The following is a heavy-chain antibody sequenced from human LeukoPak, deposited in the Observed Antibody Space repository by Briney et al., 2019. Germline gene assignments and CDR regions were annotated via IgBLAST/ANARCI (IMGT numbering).Heavy chain of an antibody. CDR1: GFTFSCYA. CDR2: ISGSGGST. J-gene: IGHJ4*02. V-gene: IGHV3-23*01. D-gene: IGHD3-22*01. CDR3: AKDTYYYDSSGYYPFDY. Sequence: PGASLRLSCAASGFTFSCYAMSWVRQAPGKGLEWVSAISGSGGSTYYADSVKGRFTISRDNSKNTLYLQMNSLRAEDTAVYYCAKDTYYYDSSGYYPFDYWGQGTLVTVSS.